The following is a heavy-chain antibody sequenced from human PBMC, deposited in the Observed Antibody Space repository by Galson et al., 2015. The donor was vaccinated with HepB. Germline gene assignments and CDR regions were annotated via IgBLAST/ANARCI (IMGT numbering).Heavy chain of an antibody. D-gene: IGHD6-13*01. CDR1: GYTFNHYG. CDR2: ISGYNGNT. Sequence: SVKVSCKASGYTFNHYGITWVRQAPGQGLEWMGWISGYNGNTNYAQNLQGRVTLTTDTSTSTAYMDLRSLRSDDTAVYYCARDSPAGTSTLDYWGQGTLVTVPA. V-gene: IGHV1-18*04. J-gene: IGHJ4*02. CDR3: ARDSPAGTSTLDY.